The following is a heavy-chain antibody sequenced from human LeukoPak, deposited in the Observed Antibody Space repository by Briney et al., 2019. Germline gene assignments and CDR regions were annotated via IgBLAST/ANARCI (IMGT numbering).Heavy chain of an antibody. CDR1: GGSISSGSYH. CDR3: AWQGTYDSSGDDAFDI. CDR2: IYTSGST. V-gene: IGHV4-61*02. D-gene: IGHD3-22*01. Sequence: SETLSLTCTVSGGSISSGSYHWSWIRQPAGKGLEWIGRIYTSGSTNYNPSLKRRVTISVNPSKNQFSLKLSSVTAADTAVYYCAWQGTYDSSGDDAFDIWGQGTMVTVSS. J-gene: IGHJ3*02.